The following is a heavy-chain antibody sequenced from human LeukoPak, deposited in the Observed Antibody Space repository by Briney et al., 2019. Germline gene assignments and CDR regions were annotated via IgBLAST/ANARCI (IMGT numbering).Heavy chain of an antibody. Sequence: GGSLRLSCAASGFTFSSNWMHWVRQAPGKGLVWVSRIKGDGSSTSYADSVKGRFTISRDNSKNTLYLQMNSLRAEDTAVYYCARDRRGAQAYWGQGTLVTVSS. CDR1: GFTFSSNW. J-gene: IGHJ4*02. CDR2: IKGDGSST. V-gene: IGHV3-74*01. D-gene: IGHD1-26*01. CDR3: ARDRRGAQAY.